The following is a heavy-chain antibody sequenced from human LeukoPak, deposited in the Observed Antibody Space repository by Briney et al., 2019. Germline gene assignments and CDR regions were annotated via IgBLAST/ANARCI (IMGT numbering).Heavy chain of an antibody. Sequence: PGGSLRLSCAASGFTFSSYAMSWVRQAPGRGLEWVSAICKSGGSTFYADSVRGRFTISRDNSMNTLFLQMNSLRAVDTAVYYCAKDLESAYDCAGHYSPFDSWAQGTLVTVSS. J-gene: IGHJ4*02. V-gene: IGHV3-23*01. CDR2: ICKSGGST. D-gene: IGHD3-22*01. CDR1: GFTFSSYA. CDR3: AKDLESAYDCAGHYSPFDS.